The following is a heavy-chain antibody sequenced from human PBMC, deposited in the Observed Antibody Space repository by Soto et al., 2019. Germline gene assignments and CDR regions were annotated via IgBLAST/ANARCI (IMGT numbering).Heavy chain of an antibody. V-gene: IGHV4-34*01. J-gene: IGHJ6*02. Sequence: PSGTLSLPCAVYGGSFIGYYWSWIRQPPGKGLEWIGEINHSGSTNYNPSLKSRVTISVDTSKNQFSLKLSSVTAADTAVYYCARGGYDFWSGYWLYYGMDVWGQGTTVTVSS. CDR1: GGSFIGYY. D-gene: IGHD3-3*01. CDR2: INHSGST. CDR3: ARGGYDFWSGYWLYYGMDV.